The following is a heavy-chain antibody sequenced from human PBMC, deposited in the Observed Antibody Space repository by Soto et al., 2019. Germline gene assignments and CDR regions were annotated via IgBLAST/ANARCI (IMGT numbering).Heavy chain of an antibody. CDR2: TYHGGAT. CDR3: AHQTISYTLDV. J-gene: IGHJ6*02. V-gene: IGHV4-4*02. Sequence: QVQLQESGPGLVKPSGTLSLTCAVSGGSIRGHYWWSWVRQTPEKGLEWIGETYHGGATYYNPSLKSRATISTDESKNQLSQKLSSVTAADTAIYYCAHQTISYTLDVWGQGTTATVSS. D-gene: IGHD1-1*01. CDR1: GGSIRGHYW.